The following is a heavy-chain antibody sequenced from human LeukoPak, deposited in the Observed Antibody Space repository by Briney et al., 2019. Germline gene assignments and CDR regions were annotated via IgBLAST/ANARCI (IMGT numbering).Heavy chain of an antibody. Sequence: SQTLSLTCAISGDSVSSTNAAWNWVRQSPSRGLEWLGRAYYRRSKWYNDYAVSVKSRITITPDTSKNQFSLQLNSVTPEDTAVYYCARSTGWLNGHWGQGTLVTVSS. V-gene: IGHV6-1*01. CDR2: AYYRRSKWYN. J-gene: IGHJ4*02. CDR3: ARSTGWLNGH. CDR1: GDSVSSTNAA. D-gene: IGHD2-8*02.